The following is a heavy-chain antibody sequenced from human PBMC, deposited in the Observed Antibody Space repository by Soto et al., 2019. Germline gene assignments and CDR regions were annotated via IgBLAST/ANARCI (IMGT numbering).Heavy chain of an antibody. J-gene: IGHJ4*02. CDR2: IYYGGST. CDR3: ARDPHYYGSSAHHFDY. CDR1: DGSIGRYY. D-gene: IGHD3-22*01. Sequence: SEPLSLTCTVSDGSIGRYYWSWIRQPPGKGLEWIGYIYYGGSTNYNPSLKSRVTISVDTSKNQFSLRLSSVTAADTAVYYCARDPHYYGSSAHHFDYWGQGILVTVSS. V-gene: IGHV4-59*12.